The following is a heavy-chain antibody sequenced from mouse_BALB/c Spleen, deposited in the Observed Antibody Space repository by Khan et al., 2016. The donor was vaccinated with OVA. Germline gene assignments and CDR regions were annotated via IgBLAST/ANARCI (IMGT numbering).Heavy chain of an antibody. Sequence: LQQSGSELVRPGASVKLSCTASGYTFTSYWMHWVKQTHGQGLEWIGNIYPGSGSTNYDEMFKSKGTLTVDTSSSTAYMHLSSLTSEDSAVYYGTRGGGYGIWLFDYWGQGTRVTVSA. CDR2: IYPGSGST. V-gene: IGHV1S22*01. CDR3: TRGGGYGIWLFDY. CDR1: GYTFTSYW. J-gene: IGHJ3*01. D-gene: IGHD1-1*01.